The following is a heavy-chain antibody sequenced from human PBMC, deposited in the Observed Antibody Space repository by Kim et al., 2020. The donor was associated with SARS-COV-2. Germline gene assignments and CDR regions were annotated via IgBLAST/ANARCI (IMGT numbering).Heavy chain of an antibody. CDR2: IYYSGST. Sequence: SETLSLTCTVSGGSISSGDYYWSWIRQPPGKGLEWIGYIYYSGSTYYNPSLKSRVTISVDTSKNQFSLNLSSVTAADTAVYYCARAPHITMVRGVISAEGVSDYWGQGTLVTVSS. D-gene: IGHD3-10*01. V-gene: IGHV4-30-4*01. CDR3: ARAPHITMVRGVISAEGVSDY. CDR1: GGSISSGDYY. J-gene: IGHJ4*02.